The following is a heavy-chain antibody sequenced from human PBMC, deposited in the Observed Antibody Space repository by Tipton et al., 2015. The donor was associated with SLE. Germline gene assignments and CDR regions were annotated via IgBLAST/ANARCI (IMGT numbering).Heavy chain of an antibody. CDR2: IYYSGST. J-gene: IGHJ5*02. CDR1: GGSFSGYY. CDR3: ARETGGRFDP. D-gene: IGHD1-26*01. Sequence: TLSLTCAVYGGSFSGYYWSWIRQPPGKGLEWIGYIYYSGSTNYNPSLKSRVTISVDTSKNQFSLKLSSVTAADTAAYYCARETGGRFDPWGQGTLVTVSS. V-gene: IGHV4-59*01.